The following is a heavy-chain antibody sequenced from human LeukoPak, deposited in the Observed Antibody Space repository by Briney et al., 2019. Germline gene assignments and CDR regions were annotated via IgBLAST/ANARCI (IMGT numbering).Heavy chain of an antibody. CDR2: IFNTGNT. V-gene: IGHV4-59*11. J-gene: IGHJ4*02. CDR3: AGRPADTTRYGVFDY. D-gene: IGHD3-10*01. Sequence: PSETLSLTCSVSGGSINSHYWSWIRQPPGKRLEWIGYIFNTGNTNYNPSLASRVTMSVDTSRAQFFLRLSPVTAADTAIYYCAGRPADTTRYGVFDYWSQGTLVTVSS. CDR1: GGSINSHY.